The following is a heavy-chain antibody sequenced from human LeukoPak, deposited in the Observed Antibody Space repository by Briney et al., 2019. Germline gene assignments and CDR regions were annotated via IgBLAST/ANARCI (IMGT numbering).Heavy chain of an antibody. V-gene: IGHV3-7*01. CDR2: IKYDGNEK. CDR1: GFIFSTYW. CDR3: VRESFSRGDFN. D-gene: IGHD7-27*01. Sequence: GGSLRLSCAASGFIFSTYWMTWVRQAPGKGLEWVATIKYDGNEKFYVDSVRGRFTISRDNAKDSLYLQMHSLTAEDTAIYYCVRESFSRGDFNWGQGTLVTVSS. J-gene: IGHJ4*02.